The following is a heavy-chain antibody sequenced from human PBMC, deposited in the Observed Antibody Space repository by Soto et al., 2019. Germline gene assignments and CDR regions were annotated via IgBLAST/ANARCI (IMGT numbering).Heavy chain of an antibody. CDR2: LWSAGNT. CDR3: AREAPMDV. V-gene: IGHV3-53*01. J-gene: IGHJ6*02. CDR1: GFTVSSKY. Sequence: GGSLRLSCAASGFTVSSKYMSWVRQAPGQGLEWVSVLWSAGNTYYADSVRGRFTISRDNSKNTLFLEMSSLTADDTAVYYCAREAPMDVWGQGTTVTVSS.